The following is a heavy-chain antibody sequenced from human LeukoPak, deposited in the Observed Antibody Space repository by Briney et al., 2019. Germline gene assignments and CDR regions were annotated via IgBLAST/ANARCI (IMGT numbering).Heavy chain of an antibody. CDR1: GFTFSAYW. CDR3: ARDQGELDY. V-gene: IGHV3-7*01. CDR2: IKLDGSEK. J-gene: IGHJ4*02. Sequence: GGSLRLSCEASGFTFSAYWMTRVRQAPGKGLEWVANIKLDGSEKYYVDSVKGRFTISRDNAKNSLYLQMNGLRAEDTAVYYCARDQGELDYWGQGTLVTVSS. D-gene: IGHD1-1*01.